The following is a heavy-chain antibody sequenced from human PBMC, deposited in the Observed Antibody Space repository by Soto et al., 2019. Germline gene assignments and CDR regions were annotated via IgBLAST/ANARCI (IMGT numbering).Heavy chain of an antibody. CDR1: GGSINSNY. J-gene: IGHJ4*02. CDR2: IYYSGST. D-gene: IGHD6-19*01. Sequence: SETLSLTCTVSGGSINSNYWSWIRQPPGKGLEWIGYIYYSGSTNYTPSLKSRVTILVDTSKNQFSLKLSSVTAADTAVYYCARAFDSSGDYYFDYWGQGTLVTVSS. V-gene: IGHV4-59*01. CDR3: ARAFDSSGDYYFDY.